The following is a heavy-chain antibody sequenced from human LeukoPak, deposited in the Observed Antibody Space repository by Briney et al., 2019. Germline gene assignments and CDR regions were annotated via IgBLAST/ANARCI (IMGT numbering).Heavy chain of an antibody. D-gene: IGHD3-3*01. J-gene: IGHJ4*02. CDR3: ARAFSY. CDR1: GSTFSNYM. CDR2: IKSDGITI. V-gene: IGHV3-74*01. Sequence: GGSLRLSCAASGSTFSNYMMHWVRQAPGKGLVWVSRIKSDGITITYADSVKGRFTISRDNSKNTLYLQMNSLRAEDTAAYYCARAFSYWGQGTLVTVSS.